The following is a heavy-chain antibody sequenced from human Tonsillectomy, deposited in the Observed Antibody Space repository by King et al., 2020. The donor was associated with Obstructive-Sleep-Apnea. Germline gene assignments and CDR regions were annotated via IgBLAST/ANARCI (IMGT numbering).Heavy chain of an antibody. V-gene: IGHV4-59*01. CDR3: AMDASSDWTHFDY. D-gene: IGHD6-19*01. J-gene: IGHJ4*01. CDR2: IYYSGST. CDR1: GGSISTYY. Sequence: QLQESGPGLVKPSETLSLTCTVSGGSISTYYWSWIRQPPGKGLEWIGYIYYSGSTNYNPSLKSRVTISLDTSKNQFSLKLTSVTAADTAVYYCAMDASSDWTHFDYWGHGTLVTVSS.